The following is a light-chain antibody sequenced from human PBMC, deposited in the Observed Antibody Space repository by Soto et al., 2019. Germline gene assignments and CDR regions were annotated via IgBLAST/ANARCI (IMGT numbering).Light chain of an antibody. V-gene: IGKV1-6*01. CDR3: LQDYKYPLT. Sequence: AIPMTQSPSSLSASVGDRVTITCRASEGIRNDLGWYQQKPGKAPILLIYAASSLQTGVPSRFSGSGSGTDFTLTISSLQPEDFATYYCLQDYKYPLTFGQGTKVEIK. CDR2: AAS. CDR1: EGIRND. J-gene: IGKJ1*01.